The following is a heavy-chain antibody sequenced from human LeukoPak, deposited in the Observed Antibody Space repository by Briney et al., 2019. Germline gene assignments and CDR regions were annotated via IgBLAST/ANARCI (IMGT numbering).Heavy chain of an antibody. CDR1: GFTFSSYG. CDR3: ARLMVGQAGVGATHLDY. CDR2: IRHDGSAT. J-gene: IGHJ4*02. V-gene: IGHV3-30*02. Sequence: GGSLGLSCTASGFTFSSYGMSWVRQAPAKGLEWLTFIRHDGSATYYAGSGKGRFTSSRDNFKGTVYLEVNSLRPEDMAVYYCARLMVGQAGVGATHLDYWGQGTLLSVSS. D-gene: IGHD1-26*01.